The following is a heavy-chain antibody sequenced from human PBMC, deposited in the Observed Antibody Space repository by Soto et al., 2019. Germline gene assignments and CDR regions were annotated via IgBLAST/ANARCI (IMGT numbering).Heavy chain of an antibody. V-gene: IGHV3-23*01. CDR1: GFTFSSYG. J-gene: IGHJ1*01. D-gene: IGHD2-21*02. Sequence: EVQLLESGGGLVQPGGSLRLSCAASGFTFSSYGMSWVRQAPGQGLEWVSAISGSGDTYYPDSVKGRFTISRDNPKNTLYLLMNSLRADDTAVYYCANYDGDAGGYEYFQHWGQGTLVTVSS. CDR3: ANYDGDAGGYEYFQH. CDR2: ISGSGDT.